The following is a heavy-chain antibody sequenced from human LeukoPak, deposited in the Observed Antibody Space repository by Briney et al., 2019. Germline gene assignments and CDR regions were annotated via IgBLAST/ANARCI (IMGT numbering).Heavy chain of an antibody. V-gene: IGHV4-31*03. CDR3: AREWFGELKGSYYYYYGMDV. D-gene: IGHD3-10*01. CDR1: GGSISSGGYY. J-gene: IGHJ6*02. CDR2: IYYSGST. Sequence: SETLSLTCTVSGGSISSGGYYWSWIRQHPGKGLEWIGYIYYSGSTYYNPSLKSRVTISVDTSKNQFSLKLSSVTAADTAVYSCAREWFGELKGSYYYYYGMDVWGQGTTVTVSS.